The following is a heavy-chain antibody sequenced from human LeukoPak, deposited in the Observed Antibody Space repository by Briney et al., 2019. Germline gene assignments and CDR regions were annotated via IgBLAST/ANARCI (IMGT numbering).Heavy chain of an antibody. CDR1: GGSISSSYY. Sequence: PSGTLSLTCTVSGGSISSSYYWGWIRQPPGKGLEWIGSISYSRNTYYNPSLKSRVTISVDTSKKQFSLKLNAVTAADTAIYYCARDHGDYDSSGYYFDSWGQGTLVTVSS. D-gene: IGHD3-22*01. CDR3: ARDHGDYDSSGYYFDS. V-gene: IGHV4-39*07. J-gene: IGHJ4*02. CDR2: ISYSRNT.